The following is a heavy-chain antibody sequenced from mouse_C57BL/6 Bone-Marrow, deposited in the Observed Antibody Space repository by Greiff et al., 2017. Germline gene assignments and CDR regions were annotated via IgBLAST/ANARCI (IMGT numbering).Heavy chain of an antibody. Sequence: VQLQQPGTELVKPGASVKLSCKASGYTFTSYWMHWVKQRPGQGLEWIGNINPSNGGTNYNEKFKSKATLTVDKSSSTAYMQLSSLTSEDSAVYYCAREGSTVVATYWYFDVWGTGTTVTVSS. V-gene: IGHV1-53*01. CDR2: INPSNGGT. CDR3: AREGSTVVATYWYFDV. J-gene: IGHJ1*03. CDR1: GYTFTSYW. D-gene: IGHD1-1*01.